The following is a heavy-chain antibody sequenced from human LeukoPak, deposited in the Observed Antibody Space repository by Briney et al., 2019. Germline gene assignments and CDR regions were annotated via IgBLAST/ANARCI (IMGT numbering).Heavy chain of an antibody. CDR2: ISSSGSTI. V-gene: IGHV3-11*04. D-gene: IGHD3-3*01. J-gene: IGHJ4*02. CDR1: GFTFSDYY. CDR3: ASGPTYLWSGYYLDY. Sequence: GGSLRLSCAASGFTFSDYYMSWIRQAPGKGLEWVSYISSSGSTIYYADSVKGRFTISRDNAKNSLYLQMNSLRAEDTAVYYCASGPTYLWSGYYLDYWGQGTLVTVSS.